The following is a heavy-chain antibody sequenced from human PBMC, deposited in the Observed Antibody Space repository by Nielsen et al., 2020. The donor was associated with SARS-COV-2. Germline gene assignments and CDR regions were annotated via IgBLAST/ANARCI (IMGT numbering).Heavy chain of an antibody. CDR1: GGSISTYY. J-gene: IGHJ6*02. CDR3: ARHSTQSSVGITIFGVVIIPDGMDV. D-gene: IGHD3-3*01. Sequence: SETLSLTCTVSGGSISTYYWSWIRQAPGKGLEWIAYIHYSGITNYNTSLKSRVTISVDTSKNQFSLKLSSVTAADTAVYYCARHSTQSSVGITIFGVVIIPDGMDVWGQGTTVTVSS. CDR2: IHYSGIT. V-gene: IGHV4-59*08.